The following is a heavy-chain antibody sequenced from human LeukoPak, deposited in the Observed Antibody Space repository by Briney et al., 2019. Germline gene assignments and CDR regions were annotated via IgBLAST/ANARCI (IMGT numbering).Heavy chain of an antibody. CDR1: GGSINRHY. J-gene: IGHJ3*01. D-gene: IGHD6-13*01. CDR2: IYYSGGT. V-gene: IGHV4-59*08. Sequence: SETLSLTCNVSGGSINRHYWTWIRQTPQRGLEWIGYIYYSGGTNYNPSLQSRVTISADTSANQLSLRLTSVTAADTAVYYCARRTASWYLRAFDLWGPGTMVTVSS. CDR3: ARRTASWYLRAFDL.